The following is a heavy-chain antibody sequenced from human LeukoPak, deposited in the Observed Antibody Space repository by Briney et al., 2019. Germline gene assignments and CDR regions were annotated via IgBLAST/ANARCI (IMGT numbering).Heavy chain of an antibody. Sequence: SETLSLTCIVSGGSISTNSFSWGWIRQAPGKGLEWIGSMYYSGTTYYNLSLRSRVTISVDTSKNQFSLELSSVTAADTAVYYCGRGTLYDYWGQGTLVTVSS. CDR1: GGSISTNSFS. J-gene: IGHJ4*02. V-gene: IGHV4-39*01. D-gene: IGHD3-10*01. CDR3: GRGTLYDY. CDR2: MYYSGTT.